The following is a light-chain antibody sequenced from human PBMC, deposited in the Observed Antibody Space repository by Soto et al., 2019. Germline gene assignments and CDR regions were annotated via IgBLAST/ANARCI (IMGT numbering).Light chain of an antibody. Sequence: XIVMTPSPAMLSVSPGERATLSCRASQNVNNRLAWYQQKAGQPPRLLIYGASTRATGIPARFSGSGSGTEFTLTISSLQSEDFAVYYCQHFNSWPLLFGQGTKV. CDR2: GAS. CDR3: QHFNSWPLL. V-gene: IGKV3-15*01. J-gene: IGKJ1*01. CDR1: QNVNNR.